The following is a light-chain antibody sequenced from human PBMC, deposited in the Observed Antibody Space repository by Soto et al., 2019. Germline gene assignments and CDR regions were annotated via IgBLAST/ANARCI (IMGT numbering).Light chain of an antibody. J-gene: IGKJ1*01. CDR2: WAS. V-gene: IGKV4-1*01. CDR1: QSVLHSSNNKNY. Sequence: DIVMTQSPDSLAVSLGERATINCKSSQSVLHSSNNKNYLAWYQQKPGQPPKLLISWASTREPGVPDRFSASGSGTDFTLTISSLQAEDVAVYYCQQYYTIPPTFGQGTKVELK. CDR3: QQYYTIPPT.